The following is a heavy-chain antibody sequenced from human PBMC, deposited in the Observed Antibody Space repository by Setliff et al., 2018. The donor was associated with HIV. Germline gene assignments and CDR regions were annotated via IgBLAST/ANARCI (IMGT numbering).Heavy chain of an antibody. Sequence: SETLSLTCTVSGGSASSKSFYWGWIRQPPGKGLEWIGSIRYSGTTHYNPSLKSRVTISVDTSNNQFSLKLRFVTAADTAVYYCVRGDYRIIAAAGSGWFDPWGQGTLVTVSS. J-gene: IGHJ5*02. CDR1: GGSASSKSFY. V-gene: IGHV4-39*01. CDR3: VRGDYRIIAAAGSGWFDP. D-gene: IGHD6-13*01. CDR2: IRYSGTT.